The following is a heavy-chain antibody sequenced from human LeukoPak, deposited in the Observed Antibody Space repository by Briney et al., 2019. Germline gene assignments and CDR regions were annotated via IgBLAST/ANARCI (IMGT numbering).Heavy chain of an antibody. CDR2: GHYNGNT. CDR1: GVSISTSTYY. J-gene: IGHJ2*01. D-gene: IGHD4-17*01. CDR3: ARHHPGDWYFDL. Sequence: PSETLSLTCFVSGVSISTSTYYWSWIRQPPGKGLEWIGSGHYNGNTYYNPSLKSRVTISVGTSKTQFSLNLSSVTAADTAVYYCARHHPGDWYFDLWGRGTLVTVSS. V-gene: IGHV4-39*01.